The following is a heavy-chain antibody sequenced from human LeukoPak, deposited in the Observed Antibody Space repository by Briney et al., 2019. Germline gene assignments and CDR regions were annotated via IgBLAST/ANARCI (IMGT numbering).Heavy chain of an antibody. J-gene: IGHJ4*02. V-gene: IGHV3-33*06. Sequence: GRSLRLSCAASGFTFSSYDMHWVRQAPGKGLEWVAVIWYDGSNKYYADSVKGRFTISRDNSKNTLYLQMSSLRAEDTAVYYCAKDLGYFDYWGQGTLVTVSS. CDR1: GFTFSSYD. CDR3: AKDLGYFDY. CDR2: IWYDGSNK.